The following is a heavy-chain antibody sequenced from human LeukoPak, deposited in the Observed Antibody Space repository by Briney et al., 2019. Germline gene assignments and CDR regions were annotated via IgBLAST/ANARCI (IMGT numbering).Heavy chain of an antibody. Sequence: ASVKVSCKASGYTFTGYYMHWVRQAPGQGLEWMGWINPNSGGTNYAQKFQGRVTMTRDTSISTAYMELSRLRSDDTAVHYCARLGWIVVVPAAFDYWGQGTLVTVSS. CDR2: INPNSGGT. V-gene: IGHV1-2*02. J-gene: IGHJ4*02. CDR3: ARLGWIVVVPAAFDY. D-gene: IGHD2-2*01. CDR1: GYTFTGYY.